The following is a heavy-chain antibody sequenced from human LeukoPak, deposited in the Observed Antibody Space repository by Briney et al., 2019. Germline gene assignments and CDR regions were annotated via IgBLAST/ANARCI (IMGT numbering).Heavy chain of an antibody. CDR3: AKEGKDIVAAFDY. CDR2: IRYDGSNK. J-gene: IGHJ4*02. Sequence: GGSLRLSCAASGFTFSSYAMSWVRQAPGKGLEWVAFIRYDGSNKYYADSVKGRFTISRDNSKNTLYLQMNSLRAEDTAVYYCAKEGKDIVAAFDYWGQGTLVTVSS. D-gene: IGHD5-12*01. V-gene: IGHV3-30*02. CDR1: GFTFSSYA.